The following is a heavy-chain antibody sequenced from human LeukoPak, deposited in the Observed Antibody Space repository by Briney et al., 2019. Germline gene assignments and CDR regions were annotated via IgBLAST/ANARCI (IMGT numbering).Heavy chain of an antibody. V-gene: IGHV1-69*04. D-gene: IGHD5-12*01. CDR2: IIPIIGIA. Sequence: SVKVSCKASGGTFRSYAISWVRQPPGQGLEWMGRIIPIIGIANNAQKFQGRVTITADKSTSTVYMELSSLRSEDTAVYYCARDDIVATIGAFDYWGQGTLVTVSS. J-gene: IGHJ4*02. CDR1: GGTFRSYA. CDR3: ARDDIVATIGAFDY.